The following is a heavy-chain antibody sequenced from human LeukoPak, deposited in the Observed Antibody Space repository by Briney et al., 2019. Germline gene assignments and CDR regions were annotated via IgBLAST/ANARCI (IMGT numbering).Heavy chain of an antibody. J-gene: IGHJ3*02. CDR2: ISSSGSSI. Sequence: GGSLRLSCAASAFTVSSNYMGWVRQAPGRGLEWVSSISSSGSSIYYADSVKGRFTISRDNAKNSLYLQINSLRAEDTAVYYCARDSYWLGGTIGAFDIWGQGTMVTVSS. CDR3: ARDSYWLGGTIGAFDI. D-gene: IGHD3-10*01. V-gene: IGHV3-21*01. CDR1: AFTVSSNY.